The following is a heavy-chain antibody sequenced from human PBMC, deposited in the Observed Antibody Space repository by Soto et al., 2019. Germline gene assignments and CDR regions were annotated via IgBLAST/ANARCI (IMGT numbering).Heavy chain of an antibody. CDR1: GFTFNSYA. CDR2: ISYDGSNK. CDR3: ARGYSSSSAAFDY. V-gene: IGHV3-30-3*01. J-gene: IGHJ4*02. Sequence: QVQLVESGGGVVQPGRSLRLSCAASGFTFNSYAIHWVRQAPGKGLEWVAIISYDGSNKYYADSVKGRFTISRDNAKNTLYLPLISLRAADTAVYYCARGYSSSSAAFDYWGQGTLVTVSS. D-gene: IGHD6-13*01.